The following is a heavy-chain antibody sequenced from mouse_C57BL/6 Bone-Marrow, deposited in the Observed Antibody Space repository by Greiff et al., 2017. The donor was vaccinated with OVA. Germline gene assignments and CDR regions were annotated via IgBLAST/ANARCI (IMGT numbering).Heavy chain of an antibody. V-gene: IGHV1-62-2*01. D-gene: IGHD4-1*01. CDR3: ARHEECNYVGANWDWFAY. Sequence: QVQLKQSGAELVKPGASVKLSCKASGYTFTEYTIHWVKQRSGQGLEWIGWFYPGRGSIKYNEKFKDKATLTADKSSSTVYMELSRLTSEDSAVYFCARHEECNYVGANWDWFAYWGQGTLVTVSA. CDR2: FYPGRGSI. J-gene: IGHJ3*01. CDR1: GYTFTEYT.